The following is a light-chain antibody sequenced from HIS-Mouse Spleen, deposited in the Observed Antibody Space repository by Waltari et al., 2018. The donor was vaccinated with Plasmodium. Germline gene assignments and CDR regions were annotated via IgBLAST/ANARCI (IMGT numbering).Light chain of an antibody. J-gene: IGLJ3*02. CDR2: EDL. Sequence: SYELTQPPSVSVSPGQTARITCSGDALPKKYAYWYQQKSGQAPVLVISEDLKRTSGIPERFSGSSSGTMATLTISGAQVEDEADYYCYSTDSSGNHRVFGGGTKLTVL. V-gene: IGLV3-10*01. CDR3: YSTDSSGNHRV. CDR1: ALPKKY.